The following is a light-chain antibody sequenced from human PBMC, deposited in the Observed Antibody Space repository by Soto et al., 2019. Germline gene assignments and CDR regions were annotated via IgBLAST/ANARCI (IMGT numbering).Light chain of an antibody. CDR3: QQYSDLPYT. Sequence: EIVLTQSPGTLSLSPRERATLSCRASQRISSRNLAWFQQKPGQAPRLLIYGASSRATGIPDRFSGSGSVTDFTLTINRLEPEDFALYYCQQYSDLPYTFGQGTKLEVK. V-gene: IGKV3-20*01. J-gene: IGKJ2*01. CDR1: QRISSRN. CDR2: GAS.